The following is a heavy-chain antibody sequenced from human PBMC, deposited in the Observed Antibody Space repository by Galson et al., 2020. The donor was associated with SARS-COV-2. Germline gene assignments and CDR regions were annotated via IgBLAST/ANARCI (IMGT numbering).Heavy chain of an antibody. CDR2: IYFTGSA. CDR3: ARDNRIAVTKRGAFDI. Sequence: ETSETLSLTCNVSGASISTEGYYWGWIRQHPGKGLEWIAYIYFTGSAYYNPSLKSRVTISVDTSKNQFSLRLKSVTAADTAIYFCARDNRIAVTKRGAFDIWGQGTMVTVSS. D-gene: IGHD6-19*01. J-gene: IGHJ3*02. CDR1: GASISTEGYY. V-gene: IGHV4-31*03.